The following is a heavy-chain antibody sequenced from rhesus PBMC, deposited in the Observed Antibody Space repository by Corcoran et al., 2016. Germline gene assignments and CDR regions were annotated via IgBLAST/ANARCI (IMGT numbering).Heavy chain of an antibody. CDR2: IYGSGSSP. D-gene: IGHD3-3*01. Sequence: QLQLQESGPGLVKPSETLSVTCAVSGGSISSSYWSWISQAPGKGLEWIGYIYGSGSSPNYNPSLKSRVTLSVDTAKNQLSLKLSSVTAADTAVYYCASYYNIWTGLLRYWGQGVLVTVSS. CDR1: GGSISSSY. CDR3: ASYYNIWTGLLRY. V-gene: IGHV4-169*02. J-gene: IGHJ4*01.